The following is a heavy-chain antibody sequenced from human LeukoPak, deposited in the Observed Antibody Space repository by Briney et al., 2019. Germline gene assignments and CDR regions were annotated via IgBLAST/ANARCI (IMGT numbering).Heavy chain of an antibody. D-gene: IGHD1-26*01. Sequence: SETLSLTCTVSGGSISSYYWSWIRQPPGEGLEWIGYIYYSGSTNYNPSLKSRVTISVDTSKNQFSLKLSSVTAADTAVYYCARDIGSYYFDYWGQGTLVTVSS. V-gene: IGHV4-59*01. CDR1: GGSISSYY. CDR3: ARDIGSYYFDY. CDR2: IYYSGST. J-gene: IGHJ4*02.